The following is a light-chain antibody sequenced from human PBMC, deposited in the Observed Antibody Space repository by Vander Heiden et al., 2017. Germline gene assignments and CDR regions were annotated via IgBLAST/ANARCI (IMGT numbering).Light chain of an antibody. CDR3: GTWDTSLTAVV. Sequence: QSVLTQPPSVSAAPGQTVTISCSGSSSNIGMHYVSWYQQLPGTAPKLLIYDNNKRPSGIPDRFSGSKSGTSATLGITGLQTGDEADYYCGTWDTSLTAVVFGGGTKLTVL. J-gene: IGLJ3*02. CDR2: DNN. V-gene: IGLV1-51*01. CDR1: SSNIGMHY.